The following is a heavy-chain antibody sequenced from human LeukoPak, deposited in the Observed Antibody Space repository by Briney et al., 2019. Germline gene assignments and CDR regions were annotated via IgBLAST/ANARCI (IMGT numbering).Heavy chain of an antibody. CDR2: IKSKTDGGTT. J-gene: IGHJ3*02. D-gene: IGHD6-13*01. V-gene: IGHV3-15*01. CDR1: GFTFSNAW. CDR3: TTTTVAAVGVDAFDI. Sequence: GGSLRLSCAASGFTFSNAWMSWVRQAPGKGLEWVGRIKSKTDGGTTDYAAPVKGRFTISRDDSKNTLYLQMNSLKIEDTAVYYCTTTTVAAVGVDAFDIWGQGTMVTVSS.